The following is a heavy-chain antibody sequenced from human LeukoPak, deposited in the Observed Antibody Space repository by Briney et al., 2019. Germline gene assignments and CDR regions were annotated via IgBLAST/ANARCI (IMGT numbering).Heavy chain of an antibody. Sequence: SETLSLTCTVSGGSISSSSYYWGWIRQPPGKGLEWIGTIYYSGGTYYNPSLKSRVAISVDTSKNQLSLKLSSVTAADTAVYSCARHGGLEMQAVLLWFGEFDYWGQGTLVTVSS. CDR2: IYYSGGT. CDR3: ARHGGLEMQAVLLWFGEFDY. V-gene: IGHV4-39*01. J-gene: IGHJ4*02. D-gene: IGHD3-10*01. CDR1: GGSISSSSYY.